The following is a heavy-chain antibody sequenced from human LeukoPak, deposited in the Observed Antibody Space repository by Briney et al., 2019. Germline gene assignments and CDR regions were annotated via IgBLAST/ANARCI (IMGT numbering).Heavy chain of an antibody. CDR3: ARGLVVY. CDR2: ISYDGSNE. J-gene: IGHJ4*02. Sequence: GRSLRLSCAASGFTFSSYAMHWVRQAPGKGLEWVAVISYDGSNEYYADSVKGRFTISGDNSKNTLYLQMNSLRAEDTAVYYCARGLVVYWGQGTLVTVSS. CDR1: GFTFSSYA. V-gene: IGHV3-30-3*01.